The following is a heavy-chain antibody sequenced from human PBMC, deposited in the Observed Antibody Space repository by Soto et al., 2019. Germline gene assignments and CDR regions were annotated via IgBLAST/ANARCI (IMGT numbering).Heavy chain of an antibody. CDR3: ARGGIVGAHGTRQHFDY. V-gene: IGHV3-30-3*01. D-gene: IGHD1-26*01. CDR1: GFTFSSYA. CDR2: ISYDGSNK. Sequence: QVQLVESGGGVVQPGRSLTLSCAASGFTFSSYAMHWVRQAPGKGLEWVAVISYDGSNKYYADSVKGRFTISRDNSKNTLYLQTNSLRAEDTAVYYCARGGIVGAHGTRQHFDYWGQGTLVTVSS. J-gene: IGHJ4*02.